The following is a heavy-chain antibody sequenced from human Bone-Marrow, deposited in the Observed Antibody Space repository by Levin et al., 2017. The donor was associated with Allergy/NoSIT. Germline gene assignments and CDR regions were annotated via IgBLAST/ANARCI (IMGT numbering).Heavy chain of an antibody. V-gene: IGHV3-74*01. D-gene: IGHD3-22*01. J-gene: IGHJ2*01. Sequence: QAGGSLRLSCAASGFPFSTYWMHWVRQAPGKGLVWVSHINIDGSMTTYADSVQGRFTISRDNAKNTLFLQMNSLRAEDTAVYYCARVGVSYDSSGYLPINWYFDLWGRGTLVTVSS. CDR3: ARVGVSYDSSGYLPINWYFDL. CDR2: INIDGSMT. CDR1: GFPFSTYW.